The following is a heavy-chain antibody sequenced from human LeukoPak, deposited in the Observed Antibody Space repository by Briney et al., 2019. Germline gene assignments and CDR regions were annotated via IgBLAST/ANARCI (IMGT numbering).Heavy chain of an antibody. V-gene: IGHV4-39*01. J-gene: IGHJ4*02. CDR1: GGSISSSSYY. Sequence: SETLSLTCTVSGGSISSSSYYWGWIRQPPGKGLEWIGSIYYSGSTYYNPSLKSRVTISVDTSKNQFSLKLSSVTAADTAVYYCARQRRLIDYWGQGTLVTVSS. CDR2: IYYSGST. CDR3: ARQRRLIDY. D-gene: IGHD3-22*01.